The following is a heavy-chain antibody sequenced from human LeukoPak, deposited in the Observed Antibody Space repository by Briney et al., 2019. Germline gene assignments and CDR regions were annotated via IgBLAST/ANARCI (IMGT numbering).Heavy chain of an antibody. V-gene: IGHV4-39*07. CDR1: GGSISSSSYY. Sequence: KPSETLSLXCTVSGGSISSSSYYWGWIRQPPGKGLEWIGSIYYSGSTYYNPSLKSRVTISVDTSKNQFSLKLSSVTAADTAVYYCARGKRSWPIWGQGTMVTVSS. CDR3: ARGKRSWPI. D-gene: IGHD2-15*01. CDR2: IYYSGST. J-gene: IGHJ3*02.